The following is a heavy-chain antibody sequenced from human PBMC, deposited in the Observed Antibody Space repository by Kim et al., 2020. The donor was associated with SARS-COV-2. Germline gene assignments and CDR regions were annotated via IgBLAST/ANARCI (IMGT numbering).Heavy chain of an antibody. CDR2: ISYDGSNK. CDR1: GFTFSSYA. D-gene: IGHD3-9*01. J-gene: IGHJ4*02. V-gene: IGHV3-30*04. Sequence: GGSLRLSCAASGFTFSSYAMHWVRQAPGKGLEWVAVISYDGSNKYYADSVKGRFTISRDNSKNTLYLQMNSLRAEDTAVYYCARDSYDILTGYYRKREGVLHFDYWGQGTLVNVSS. CDR3: ARDSYDILTGYYRKREGVLHFDY.